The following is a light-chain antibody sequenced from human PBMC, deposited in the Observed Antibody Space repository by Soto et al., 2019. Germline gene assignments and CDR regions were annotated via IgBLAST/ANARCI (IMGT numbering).Light chain of an antibody. V-gene: IGKV3-20*01. J-gene: IGKJ5*01. Sequence: EIVLAPSPGTLSLSPGERATLSCRASQSVTNSFLAWYQQKPGQAPRLLIYGASRRATGIPDRFTGSGSGTDFTLTISRLEPEDFAVFYCHHYGTSPPTFGQGTRREI. CDR3: HHYGTSPPT. CDR2: GAS. CDR1: QSVTNSF.